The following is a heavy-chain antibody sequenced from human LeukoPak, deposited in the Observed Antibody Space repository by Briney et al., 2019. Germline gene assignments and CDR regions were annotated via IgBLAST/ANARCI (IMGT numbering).Heavy chain of an antibody. CDR2: ISSSGSTI. CDR3: ARAGDYYGSGSFDYYYYMDV. D-gene: IGHD3-10*01. V-gene: IGHV3-48*01. CDR1: GFSFGDYS. Sequence: AGGSLRLSCTSSGFSFGDYSMTWVRQAPGKGLEWVSYISSSGSTIYYADSVKGRFTISRDNSKNTLYLQMGSLRPEDMAVYYCARAGDYYGSGSFDYYYYMDVWGKGTTVTISS. J-gene: IGHJ6*03.